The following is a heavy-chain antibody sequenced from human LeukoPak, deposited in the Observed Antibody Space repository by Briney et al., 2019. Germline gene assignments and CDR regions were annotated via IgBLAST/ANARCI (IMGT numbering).Heavy chain of an antibody. D-gene: IGHD3-22*01. V-gene: IGHV4-59*01. CDR1: GDSIFTYY. J-gene: IGHJ4*02. Sequence: PSETVSLTCTVSGDSIFTYYWSWIRQPPGKGLEWIGYIYYSENTNYNSSLKIRVTISEDTSKNQFSLNLTSVTAADTAVYYCAGGNFYDSSGHPDHFHDWGQRRLASVPS. CDR2: IYYSENT. CDR3: AGGNFYDSSGHPDHFHD.